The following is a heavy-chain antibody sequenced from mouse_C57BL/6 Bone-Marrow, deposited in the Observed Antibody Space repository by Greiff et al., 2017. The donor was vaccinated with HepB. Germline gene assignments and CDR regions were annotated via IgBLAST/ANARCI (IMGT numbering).Heavy chain of an antibody. V-gene: IGHV1-80*01. J-gene: IGHJ2*01. D-gene: IGHD4-1*02. CDR1: GYAFSSYW. CDR3: APTGTRNYFDY. Sequence: QVQLQQSGAELVKPGASVKISCKASGYAFSSYWMNWVKQRPGKGLEWIGQIYPGDGDTNYNGKFKGKATLTADKSSSTAYMQLSSLTSEDSAVYFCAPTGTRNYFDYWGQGTTLTVSS. CDR2: IYPGDGDT.